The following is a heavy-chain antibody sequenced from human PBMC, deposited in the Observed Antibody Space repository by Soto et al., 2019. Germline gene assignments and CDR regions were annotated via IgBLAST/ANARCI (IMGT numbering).Heavy chain of an antibody. D-gene: IGHD3-10*01. J-gene: IGHJ6*02. Sequence: ASVKVSCKASGYTFTSYAMHWVRQAPGQRLEWMGWINAGNGNTKYSQKFQGRVTITRDTSASTAYMELSSLRSEDTAVYYCARDLIGSGSYLGYYYYSGLDVWGQGTTVTVSS. CDR3: ARDLIGSGSYLGYYYYSGLDV. CDR1: GYTFTSYA. CDR2: INAGNGNT. V-gene: IGHV1-3*01.